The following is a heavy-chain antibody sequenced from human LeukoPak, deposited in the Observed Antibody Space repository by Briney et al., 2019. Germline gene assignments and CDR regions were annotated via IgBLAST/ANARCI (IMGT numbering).Heavy chain of an antibody. CDR2: IYYSGST. CDR3: ARVGCSSTSCYTKAFDI. V-gene: IGHV4-59*12. D-gene: IGHD2-2*02. Sequence: SETLSLTCTVSGGSISSYYWSWIRQPPGKGLEWIGYIYYSGSTNYNPSLKSRVTMSVDTSKNQFSLKLSSVTAADTAVYYCARVGCSSTSCYTKAFDIWGQGTMVTVSS. J-gene: IGHJ3*02. CDR1: GGSISSYY.